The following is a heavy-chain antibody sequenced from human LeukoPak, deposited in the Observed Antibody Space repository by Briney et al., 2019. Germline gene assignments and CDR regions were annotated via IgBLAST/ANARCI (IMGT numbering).Heavy chain of an antibody. CDR1: GGAISSDY. D-gene: IGHD6-13*01. CDR2: IYYSGST. CDR3: ARAPGYSSSWYDY. J-gene: IGHJ4*02. Sequence: PSETLSLTCTVSGGAISSDYWSWIRQPPGKGLEWIWYIYYSGSTNYNPSLKSRVTISVDTSKNQFSLKLSSVTDADTAVYYCARAPGYSSSWYDYWGQGTLVTVSS. V-gene: IGHV4-59*01.